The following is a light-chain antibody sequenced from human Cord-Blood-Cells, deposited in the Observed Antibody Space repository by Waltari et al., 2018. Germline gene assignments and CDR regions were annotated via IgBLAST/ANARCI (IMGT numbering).Light chain of an antibody. V-gene: IGLV6-57*02. J-gene: IGLJ3*02. CDR2: ADS. CDR3: QAYDSSKQGV. Sequence: NFMLTQHHSVSESPGKTVPISCTGSSGSIASNYVPWYQQRTGSAPTTVVYADSQRPAGIPDRFSGPNDSASDPASPASSGLKTEDEADYDCQAYDSSKQGVLGGGTKPTVV. CDR1: SGSIASNY.